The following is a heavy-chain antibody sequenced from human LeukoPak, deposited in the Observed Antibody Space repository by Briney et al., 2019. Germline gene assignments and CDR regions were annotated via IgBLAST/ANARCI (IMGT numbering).Heavy chain of an antibody. CDR3: ASFGYGDYRYYFDY. J-gene: IGHJ4*01. CDR1: GYTFTSYD. V-gene: IGHV1-8*01. Sequence: ASVKVSCKASGYTFTSYDINWVRQATGQGLEWMGWMNPNSGNTGYAQKFQGRVTTTRNTSISTAYMELSSLRSEDTAVYYCASFGYGDYRYYFDYWGQGTLVTVSS. D-gene: IGHD4-17*01. CDR2: MNPNSGNT.